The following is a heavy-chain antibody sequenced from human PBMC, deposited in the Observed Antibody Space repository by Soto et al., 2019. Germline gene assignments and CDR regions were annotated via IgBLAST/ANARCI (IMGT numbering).Heavy chain of an antibody. V-gene: IGHV3-21*01. Sequence: GGSLRLSGAASRFSFSNYKINCVRSSTRKGLEWVSSITGDSSYTYYADSVKGRFTISRDNANNSLYLEMNSLGAEDTAMYYCSRDFIYDILTEGFDPWGQGTLVTFSS. CDR3: SRDFIYDILTEGFDP. D-gene: IGHD3-9*01. CDR2: ITGDSSYT. J-gene: IGHJ5*02. CDR1: RFSFSNYK.